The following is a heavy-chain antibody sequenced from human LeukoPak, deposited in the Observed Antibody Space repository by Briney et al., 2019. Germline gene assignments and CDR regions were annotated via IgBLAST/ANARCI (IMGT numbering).Heavy chain of an antibody. CDR3: ARPAAAAAAFCDY. D-gene: IGHD6-25*01. Sequence: GGSLRLSCAASGFTFSTSGMNWVRQAPGRGLEWVSYIAIGSSPVYYADSVKGRFTSSRDNAKNSPYLQMNSLRDEDTAVYYCARPAAAAAAFCDYWGQGTLVIVSS. CDR2: IAIGSSPV. CDR1: GFTFSTSG. J-gene: IGHJ4*02. V-gene: IGHV3-48*02.